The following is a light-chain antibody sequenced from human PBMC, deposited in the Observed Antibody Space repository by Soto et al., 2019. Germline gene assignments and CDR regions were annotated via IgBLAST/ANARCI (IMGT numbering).Light chain of an antibody. Sequence: DIQMTQSPSTLSASVGDRVTITCRASQSISSWLAWYQQKPGKAPKLLIYDASSLESGVPSRFSGSGSGTEFTLTISSLQHDDFATYYCQQYKSYVTFGGGTKVEIK. CDR1: QSISSW. J-gene: IGKJ4*01. CDR3: QQYKSYVT. V-gene: IGKV1-5*01. CDR2: DAS.